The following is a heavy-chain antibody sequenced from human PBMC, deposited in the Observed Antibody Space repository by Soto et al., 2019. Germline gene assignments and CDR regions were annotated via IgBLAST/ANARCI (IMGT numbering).Heavy chain of an antibody. D-gene: IGHD2-15*01. Sequence: QVQLQESGPGLVKPSQTLSLTCTVSGGSISSGGYYWSWIRQHPGKGLEWIGYIHYSGSTYHNPSLKSRVTISVDTSKNQFSLKLSSVAAADTAVYYCARVRYCSGGSCYPRFDPWGQGTLVTVSS. CDR3: ARVRYCSGGSCYPRFDP. CDR1: GGSISSGGYY. V-gene: IGHV4-31*03. J-gene: IGHJ5*02. CDR2: IHYSGST.